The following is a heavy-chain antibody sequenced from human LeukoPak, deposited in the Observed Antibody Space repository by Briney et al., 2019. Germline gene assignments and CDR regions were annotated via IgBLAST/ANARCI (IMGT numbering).Heavy chain of an antibody. Sequence: GGSLRLSCAASGFSFSNYGMNWARQGPARGLEWVSAISVSGSPYYADSVKGRFNISRDHSKNTVYLQMNSLGAEDTAVYYCAKEAVAGTWYYYYYMDVWGKGTTVTVSS. CDR1: GFSFSNYG. D-gene: IGHD6-19*01. J-gene: IGHJ6*03. CDR3: AKEAVAGTWYYYYYMDV. CDR2: ISVSGSP. V-gene: IGHV3-23*01.